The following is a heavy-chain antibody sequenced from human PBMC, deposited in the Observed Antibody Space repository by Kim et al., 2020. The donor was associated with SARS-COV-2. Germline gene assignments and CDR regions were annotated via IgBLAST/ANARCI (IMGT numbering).Heavy chain of an antibody. D-gene: IGHD3-22*01. V-gene: IGHV3-21*01. J-gene: IGHJ4*02. Sequence: GGSLRLSCAASGFTFSSYSMNWVRQAPGKGLEWVSSISSSSSYIYYADSVKGRFTISRDNAKNSLYLQMNSLRAEDTAVYHCARARNYYDSSGYFFEWGQGTLVTVSS. CDR2: ISSSSSYI. CDR3: ARARNYYDSSGYFFE. CDR1: GFTFSSYS.